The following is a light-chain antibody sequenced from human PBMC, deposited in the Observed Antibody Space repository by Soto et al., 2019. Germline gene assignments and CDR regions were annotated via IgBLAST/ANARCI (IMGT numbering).Light chain of an antibody. J-gene: IGKJ1*01. CDR1: QPIINY. V-gene: IGKV1-39*01. CDR3: QQSYTTPWT. CDR2: GTS. Sequence: DIQMTQSPSSLSASVGDRVTITCRASQPIINYLNWYQQKSGRAPKPLIYGTSKLHSGVPSRFSGSGSAAEFSLTISSLHPEDFATYICQQSYTTPWTFGRATKVDIK.